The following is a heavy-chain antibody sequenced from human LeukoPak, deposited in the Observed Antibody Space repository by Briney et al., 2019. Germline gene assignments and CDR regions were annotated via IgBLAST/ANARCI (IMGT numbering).Heavy chain of an antibody. D-gene: IGHD6-6*01. CDR2: IFYLGST. J-gene: IGHJ5*02. V-gene: IGHV4-30-4*01. Sequence: PSEILSLTCTVSGGSISSGNFYWSWIRQPPGKGLEWIGYIFYLGSTYYNLSLKSRVTMSVDTSKNQFSLKLRSVTAADTAVYYCARKYPDHWFDPWGQGTLVTVSS. CDR3: ARKYPDHWFDP. CDR1: GGSISSGNFY.